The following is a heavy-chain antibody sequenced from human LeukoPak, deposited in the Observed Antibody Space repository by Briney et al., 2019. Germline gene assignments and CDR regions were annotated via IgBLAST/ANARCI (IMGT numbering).Heavy chain of an antibody. Sequence: GGSLRLSCAASGFTFSSYAMSWVRQAPGKGLEWVSAISGSGGSTYYADSVKGRFTISRDNSKNTLYLQMSSLRAADTAVYYCGRGGGWFDVYVWGRYRSEYYFDYWGQGTLVTVSS. V-gene: IGHV3-23*01. CDR1: GFTFSSYA. J-gene: IGHJ4*02. CDR3: GRGGGWFDVYVWGRYRSEYYFDY. D-gene: IGHD3-16*02. CDR2: ISGSGGST.